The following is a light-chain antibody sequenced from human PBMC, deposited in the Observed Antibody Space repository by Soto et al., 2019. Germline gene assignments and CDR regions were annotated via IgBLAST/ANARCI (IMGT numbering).Light chain of an antibody. CDR1: SSDVGGYNY. J-gene: IGLJ2*01. V-gene: IGLV2-8*01. CDR3: SSYAASNNLGV. Sequence: QSVLTQPPSASGSPGQSVTISCIGTSSDVGGYNYVSWYQQHPGKAPKLMIYEISKRPSGLPDRFSGSNSGNTASLTVSGLQADDEADYYCSSYAASNNLGVFGGGTQLTVL. CDR2: EIS.